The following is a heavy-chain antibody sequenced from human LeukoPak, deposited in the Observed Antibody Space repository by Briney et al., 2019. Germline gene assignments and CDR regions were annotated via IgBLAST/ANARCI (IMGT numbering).Heavy chain of an antibody. V-gene: IGHV3-23*01. CDR2: ISGGGGST. D-gene: IGHD2/OR15-2a*01. Sequence: PGGSLRPSCAGSEFTFSSYAMSWVRQAPGKGLEWVSAISGGGGSTYYADSVKGRFTISRDNSKNTLYLQMNSLRAEDTAIYYCAKPYSTHTFSYYFDYWGQGTLVTVSS. CDR1: EFTFSSYA. CDR3: AKPYSTHTFSYYFDY. J-gene: IGHJ4*02.